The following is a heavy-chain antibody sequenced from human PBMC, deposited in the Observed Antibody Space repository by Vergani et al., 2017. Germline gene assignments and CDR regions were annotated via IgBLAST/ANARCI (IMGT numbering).Heavy chain of an antibody. CDR2: IIGSGVGA. V-gene: IGHV3-23*01. D-gene: IGHD4-11*01. CDR1: EFTFSNYA. Sequence: EVQLLESGGGLVQPGGSLRLTCAASEFTFSNYAMNWVRQAPGKGLEWVSGIIGSGVGAYYTDSVKGRFTISRDNSKYMLFLQMNNLRTEDTAIYYCAKQNFVSGNYLFDYWGQGTLVTVSS. CDR3: AKQNFVSGNYLFDY. J-gene: IGHJ4*02.